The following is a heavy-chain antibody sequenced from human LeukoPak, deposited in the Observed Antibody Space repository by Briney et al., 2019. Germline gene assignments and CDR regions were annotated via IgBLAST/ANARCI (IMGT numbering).Heavy chain of an antibody. CDR2: IYYSGST. CDR1: GGSISSYY. Sequence: SETLSLTCTVSGGSISSYYWSWIRQPPGKGLEWIGYIYYSGSTNYNPSLKSRVSMSLDTSKNQLSLKLGSVTAADTAVYYCARVHYYDNSGYWFFDYWGQGTLVTVSS. V-gene: IGHV4-59*12. CDR3: ARVHYYDNSGYWFFDY. J-gene: IGHJ4*02. D-gene: IGHD3-22*01.